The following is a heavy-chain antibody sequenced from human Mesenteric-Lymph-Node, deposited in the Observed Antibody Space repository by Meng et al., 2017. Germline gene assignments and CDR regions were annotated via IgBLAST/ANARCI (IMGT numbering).Heavy chain of an antibody. V-gene: IGHV1-2*06. CDR2: INPNSGGT. D-gene: IGHD3-10*02. Sequence: ASVKVSCKASGYTFTGYYMHWVRQAPGQGLEWMGRINPNSGGTNYAQKFQGRVTMTRDTSINTAYMEVTRLKSDDTAVYYCARGVRSVLFGELLMVFDYWGQGTLVTVSS. CDR1: GYTFTGYY. CDR3: ARGVRSVLFGELLMVFDY. J-gene: IGHJ4*02.